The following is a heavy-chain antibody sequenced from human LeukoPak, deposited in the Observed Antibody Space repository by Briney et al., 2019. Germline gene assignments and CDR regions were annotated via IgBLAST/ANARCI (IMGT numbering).Heavy chain of an antibody. CDR3: AYSSGWYNY. J-gene: IGHJ4*02. D-gene: IGHD6-19*01. Sequence: PSETLSLTCTVSGGSISGSGYYWGWIRQPPGKGLEWIGNIYYTGSTYYNPSLKSRVTVSVDTSKNQFSLRLISVIAADTAVYYCAYSSGWYNYWCQGTLVAVSS. V-gene: IGHV4-39*07. CDR1: GGSISGSGYY. CDR2: IYYTGST.